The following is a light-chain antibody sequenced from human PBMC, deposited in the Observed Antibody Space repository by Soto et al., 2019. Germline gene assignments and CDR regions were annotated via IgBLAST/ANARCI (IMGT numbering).Light chain of an antibody. CDR3: CSYTTSTTGV. V-gene: IGLV2-14*01. CDR1: SSDVGGRDH. J-gene: IGLJ1*01. CDR2: HVS. Sequence: QSALTQPTSVSGSPGQSITISCTGTSSDVGGRDHVSWYQQHPGKAPKLMIYHVSNRPSGVSNRFSGSKSGNTASLTISGLQAEDEADYYCCSYTTSTTGVFGTGTKLTVL.